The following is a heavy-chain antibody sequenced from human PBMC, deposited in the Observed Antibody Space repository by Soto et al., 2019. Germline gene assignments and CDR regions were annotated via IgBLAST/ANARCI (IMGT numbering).Heavy chain of an antibody. J-gene: IGHJ5*02. CDR2: TYYRSKWYN. CDR1: GDSVSSNSAA. D-gene: IGHD7-27*01. V-gene: IGHV6-1*01. Sequence: KQSQTLSLTCAISGDSVSSNSAAWNWIRQSPSRGLEWLGRTYYRSKWYNDYAVSVKSRITINPDTSKNQFSLQLNSVTPEDTALYYCARGQLLGKGNWFDPWGQGTLVTVSS. CDR3: ARGQLLGKGNWFDP.